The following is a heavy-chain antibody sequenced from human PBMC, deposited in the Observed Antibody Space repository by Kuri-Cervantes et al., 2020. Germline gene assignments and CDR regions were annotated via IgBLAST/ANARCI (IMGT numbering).Heavy chain of an antibody. D-gene: IGHD3/OR15-3a*01. CDR1: EFTFNTYG. CDR2: ISWNSGSI. CDR3: ARDRFWTGYSEFDY. J-gene: IGHJ4*02. V-gene: IGHV3-9*01. Sequence: SLKISCAASEFTFNTYGMHWVRQAPGKGLEWVSGISWNSGSIGYADSVKGRFTITRDNANNSLYLEMNSLRPEDTALYYCARDRFWTGYSEFDYWGQGILVTVSS.